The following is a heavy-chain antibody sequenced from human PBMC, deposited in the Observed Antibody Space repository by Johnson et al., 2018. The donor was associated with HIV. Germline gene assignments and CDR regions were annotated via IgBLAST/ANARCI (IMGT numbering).Heavy chain of an antibody. CDR2: IKSKTDGGTT. CDR1: GFTFSNAW. D-gene: IGHD6-6*01. V-gene: IGHV3-15*01. CDR3: ARGGGYSIAAPSDAFDI. Sequence: EVQLVESGGGLVKPGGSLRLSCAASGFTFSNAWMSWVRQAPGEGLEWVGRIKSKTDGGTTDYAAPVKGRFTISRDDSKNTLYLQMNSLRAEDTAVYYCARGGGYSIAAPSDAFDIWGQGTMVTVSS. J-gene: IGHJ3*02.